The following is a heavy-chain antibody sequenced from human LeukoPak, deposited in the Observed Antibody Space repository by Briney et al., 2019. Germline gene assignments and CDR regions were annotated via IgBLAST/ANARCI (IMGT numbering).Heavy chain of an antibody. D-gene: IGHD6-13*01. CDR1: GGSLSGHY. J-gene: IGHJ4*02. Sequence: SPSETLSLTCTVSGGSLSGHYWSWMRQPPGKSPEWIGYVSHSGSSSYNPSLRGRASISVDTSMSQFSLKALSVTAADTAVYYCTRHARNSWHSDHWGQGAVVTVSS. CDR2: VSHSGSS. V-gene: IGHV4-59*08. CDR3: TRHARNSWHSDH.